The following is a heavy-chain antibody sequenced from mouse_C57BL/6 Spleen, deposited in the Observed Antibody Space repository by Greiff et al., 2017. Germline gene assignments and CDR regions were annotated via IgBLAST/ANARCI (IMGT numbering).Heavy chain of an antibody. J-gene: IGHJ2*01. Sequence: VQLQESGAELVRPGASVTLSCKASGYTFTDYEMHWVKQTPVHGLEWIGAIDPETGGTAYNQKFKGKDILTADKSSSTAYMELRSLTSEDSAVYYCTSRRKYYFDYWGQGTTLTVSS. V-gene: IGHV1-15*01. D-gene: IGHD1-3*01. CDR1: GYTFTDYE. CDR3: TSRRKYYFDY. CDR2: IDPETGGT.